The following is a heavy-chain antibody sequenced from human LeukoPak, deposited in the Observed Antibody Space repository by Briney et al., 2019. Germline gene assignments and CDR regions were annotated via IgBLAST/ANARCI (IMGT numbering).Heavy chain of an antibody. CDR1: GHTFSNYA. D-gene: IGHD3-10*01. CDR2: LSGSGGGT. Sequence: GGSLRLSCTASGHTFSNYAMSWVRQAPGKGLEWVSALSGSGGGTNYADSVKGRFTISRDNSKHTLYLQMNNLRAADTAVYYCARFIWPNYFDSWGQGTLVTVSS. V-gene: IGHV3-23*01. J-gene: IGHJ4*02. CDR3: ARFIWPNYFDS.